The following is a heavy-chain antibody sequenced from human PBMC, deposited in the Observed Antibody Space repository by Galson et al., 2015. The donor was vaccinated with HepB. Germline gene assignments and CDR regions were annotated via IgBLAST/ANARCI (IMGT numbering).Heavy chain of an antibody. D-gene: IGHD3-10*01. CDR2: IYPADSDT. CDR1: GYRFTSNW. CDR3: ARRGDGSDSPFDY. V-gene: IGHV5-51*01. J-gene: IGHJ4*02. Sequence: QSGAEVKKPGESLKISCTGSGYRFTSNWILWVRQMPGKGLEWMGIIYPADSDTKYSPSFQGQVTISADKSINTAYLQWSSLKASDTAMYYCARRGDGSDSPFDYWGQGTLVTVSS.